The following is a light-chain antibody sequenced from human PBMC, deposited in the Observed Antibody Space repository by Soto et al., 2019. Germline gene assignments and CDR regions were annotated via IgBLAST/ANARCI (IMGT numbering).Light chain of an antibody. J-gene: IGLJ2*01. CDR3: AAWDDSHVA. V-gene: IGLV1-47*02. CDR1: SSNIGSNY. Sequence: QSVLTQPPSASGTPGQRVTISCSGSSSNIGSNYVYWYQQLPGTAPKLLIYSNNQRPSGVPDRFSGSKSGTSASLAISGLRSEDGADYYCAAWDDSHVAFGGGTKLTVL. CDR2: SNN.